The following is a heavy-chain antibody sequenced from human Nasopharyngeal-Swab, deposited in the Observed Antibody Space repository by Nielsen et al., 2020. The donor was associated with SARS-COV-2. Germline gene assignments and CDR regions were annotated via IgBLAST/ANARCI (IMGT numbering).Heavy chain of an antibody. Sequence: SETLSLTCTVSGGFISSYYWSWIRQPPGKGLEWIGYISDSGSTIYNPSLRSRVTISVDTSKNQFSLRLSSVTTADMAVYYCTRGYGWYTYWGQGTLVTVSS. CDR3: TRGYGWYTY. D-gene: IGHD6-19*01. CDR1: GGFISSYY. J-gene: IGHJ4*02. V-gene: IGHV4-59*01. CDR2: ISDSGST.